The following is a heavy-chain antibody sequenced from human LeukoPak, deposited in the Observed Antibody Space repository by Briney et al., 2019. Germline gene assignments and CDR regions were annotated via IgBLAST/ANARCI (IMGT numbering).Heavy chain of an antibody. V-gene: IGHV3-21*01. J-gene: IGHJ6*02. CDR1: GFTFSSYS. Sequence: GGSLRLSCAASGFTFSSYSMNRVRQAPGKGLEWVSSISSSSSYIYYADSVKGRFTISRDNAKNSLYLQMNSLRAEDTAVYYCARDGDYYYDSSGYPLRGGLDYYYGMDVWGQGTTVTVSS. CDR2: ISSSSSYI. D-gene: IGHD3-22*01. CDR3: ARDGDYYYDSSGYPLRGGLDYYYGMDV.